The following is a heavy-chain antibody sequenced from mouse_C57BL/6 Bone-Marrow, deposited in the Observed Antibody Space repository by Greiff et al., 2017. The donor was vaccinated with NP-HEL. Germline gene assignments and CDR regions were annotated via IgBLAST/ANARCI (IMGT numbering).Heavy chain of an antibody. CDR2: INPYNGGT. V-gene: IGHV1-19*01. CDR1: GYTFTDYY. J-gene: IGHJ1*03. D-gene: IGHD1-1*01. Sequence: EVKVVESGPVLVKPGASVKMSCKASGYTFTDYYMNWVKQSHGKSLEWIGVINPYNGGTSYNQKFKGKATLTVDKSSSTAYMELNSLTSEDSAVYYCARGTVVAPRYFDVWGTGTTVTVSS. CDR3: ARGTVVAPRYFDV.